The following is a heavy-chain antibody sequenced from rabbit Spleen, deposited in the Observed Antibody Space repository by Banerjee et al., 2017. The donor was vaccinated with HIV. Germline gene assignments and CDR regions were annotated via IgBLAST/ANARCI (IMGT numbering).Heavy chain of an antibody. CDR2: INMVTGKS. J-gene: IGHJ6*01. CDR1: GFSFSYSDY. D-gene: IGHD1-1*01. Sequence: QSLEESGGDLVKPGASLTLTCTASGFSFSYSDYMCWVRQPPGKGPEWITCINMVTGKSVYASWAKGRFIMSRTSSTKVTLQMTSLTAADTATYFCARDTSSSFSSYGMDLWGPGTLVTVS. CDR3: ARDTSSSFSSYGMDL. V-gene: IGHV1S40*01.